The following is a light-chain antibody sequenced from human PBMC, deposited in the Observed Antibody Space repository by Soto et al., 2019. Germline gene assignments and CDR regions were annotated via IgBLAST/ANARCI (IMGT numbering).Light chain of an antibody. Sequence: DIQMTKSPSTLSASGGARVAITCRASQIISSWLAWYQQKPGKAPKLLIYDASSLESGVPSRFSGSGSGTEFTLTISSLQPDDFATYYWQQYHSWWTFGQGTKVDIK. CDR1: QIISSW. J-gene: IGKJ1*01. V-gene: IGKV1-5*01. CDR2: DAS. CDR3: QQYHSWWT.